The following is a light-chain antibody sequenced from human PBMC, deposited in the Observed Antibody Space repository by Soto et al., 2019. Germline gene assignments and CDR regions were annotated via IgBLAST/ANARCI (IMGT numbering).Light chain of an antibody. CDR3: QQYNSYSLT. Sequence: DIQMTQSPSTLSASVGDRVTLTCRASQSISNWLAWYQQKPGKAPKLLIYDASSLESGVPSRFSGSGSGTEFTLTISSLQPDDFATYYCQQYNSYSLTFGGGTKVDI. V-gene: IGKV1-5*01. CDR2: DAS. J-gene: IGKJ4*01. CDR1: QSISNW.